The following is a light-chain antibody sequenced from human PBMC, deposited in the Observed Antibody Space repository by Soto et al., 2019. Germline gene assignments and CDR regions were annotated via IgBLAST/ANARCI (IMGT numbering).Light chain of an antibody. V-gene: IGKV3-15*01. CDR2: GAS. CDR3: QQYNNWPPVRA. CDR1: QSVSSN. J-gene: IGKJ1*01. Sequence: EIVMTQSPATLSVSPGERATLSCRASQSVSSNLAWYQQKPGQAPRLLIYGASTRATGIPARFSGSGSGTEVTLTISSLQSEDFAVYYCQQYNNWPPVRAFGQGTKVDIK.